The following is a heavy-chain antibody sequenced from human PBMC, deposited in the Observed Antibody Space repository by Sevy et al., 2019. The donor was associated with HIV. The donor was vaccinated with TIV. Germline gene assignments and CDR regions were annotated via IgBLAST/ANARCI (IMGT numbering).Heavy chain of an antibody. Sequence: SETLSLTCAVSGGSISSSNWWSWVRQPPGKGLEWIGEIYHSGSTNYNPSLKSRVTISVDKSKNQFSLKLSSVTAADTAVYYCARDYSSSWYSDYYYGMDVWGQGTTVTVSS. D-gene: IGHD6-13*01. J-gene: IGHJ6*02. CDR3: ARDYSSSWYSDYYYGMDV. CDR2: IYHSGST. V-gene: IGHV4-4*02. CDR1: GGSISSSNW.